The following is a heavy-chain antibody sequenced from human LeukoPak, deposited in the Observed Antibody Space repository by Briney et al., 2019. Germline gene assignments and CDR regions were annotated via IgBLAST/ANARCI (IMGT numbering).Heavy chain of an antibody. CDR3: ARGGYYYDSSGHYSEDAFDI. V-gene: IGHV1-18*01. Sequence: ASVKVSCKASGYTFTSYGISWVRQAPGQGLEWMGWISAYNGNTNYAQKLQGRVTMTTDTSTSTAYMELRSLRSDDTAVYYCARGGYYYDSSGHYSEDAFDIWGQGTMVTVSS. D-gene: IGHD3-22*01. CDR1: GYTFTSYG. J-gene: IGHJ3*02. CDR2: ISAYNGNT.